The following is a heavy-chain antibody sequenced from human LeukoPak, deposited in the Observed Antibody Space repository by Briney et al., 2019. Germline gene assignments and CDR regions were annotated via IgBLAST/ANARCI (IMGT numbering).Heavy chain of an antibody. CDR3: AKGDYYYYYMDV. V-gene: IGHV3-21*04. J-gene: IGHJ6*03. CDR2: ISSSSSYI. CDR1: GFTFSSYN. Sequence: GGSLRLSCAASGFTFSSYNMNWVRQAPGKGLEWVSSISSSSSYIYYADSVKGRFTISRDNSKNTLYVQMNSLRAEDTAVYYCAKGDYYYYYMDVWGKGTTVTVSS.